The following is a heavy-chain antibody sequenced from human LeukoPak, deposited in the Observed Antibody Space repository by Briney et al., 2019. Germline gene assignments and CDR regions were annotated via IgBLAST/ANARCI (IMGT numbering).Heavy chain of an antibody. CDR1: GFTFSSYW. CDR3: ARAQYYYDSSGYYLFDY. V-gene: IGHV3-7*03. Sequence: QPGGSLRLSCAASGFTFSSYWMSWVRQAPGKGLEWVANINQDGSEKYYVDSVKGRFTISRDNAKNSLYLQMNSLRAEDTAVYYCARAQYYYDSSGYYLFDYWGQGTLVTVSS. J-gene: IGHJ4*02. D-gene: IGHD3-22*01. CDR2: INQDGSEK.